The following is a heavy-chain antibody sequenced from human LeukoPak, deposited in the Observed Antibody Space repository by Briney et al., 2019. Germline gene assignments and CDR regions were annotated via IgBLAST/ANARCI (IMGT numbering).Heavy chain of an antibody. CDR3: AREARGDDYFDL. V-gene: IGHV3-23*01. D-gene: IGHD4-17*01. J-gene: IGHJ2*01. CDR1: GFTFSRNA. Sequence: GGSLRLSCAASGFTFSRNAMSWVRQAPGKGLEWVSVISGSGGTTDYADSVKGRFTISRDNSKNTLYLQMNSLRAEDTAVYYCAREARGDDYFDLWGRGTLVTVSS. CDR2: ISGSGGTT.